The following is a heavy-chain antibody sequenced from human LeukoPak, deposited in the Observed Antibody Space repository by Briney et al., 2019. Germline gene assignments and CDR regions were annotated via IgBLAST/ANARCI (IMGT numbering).Heavy chain of an antibody. CDR3: ARSKNVDIVATTLDY. CDR2: INHSGST. Sequence: PSETLSLTCAVYGGAFSGYYWSWIRQPPGKGLEWIGEINHSGSTNYNPSLKSRVTISVDTSKSQFSLKLSSVTAADTAVYYCARSKNVDIVATTLDYWGQGTLVSVSS. CDR1: GGAFSGYY. J-gene: IGHJ4*02. V-gene: IGHV4-34*01. D-gene: IGHD5-12*01.